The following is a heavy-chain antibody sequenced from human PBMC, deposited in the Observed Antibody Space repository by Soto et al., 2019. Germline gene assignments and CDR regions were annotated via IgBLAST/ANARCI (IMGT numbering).Heavy chain of an antibody. V-gene: IGHV1-69*02. CDR1: GDTFNFYS. CDR2: INPILSMS. CDR3: ATSYGSGYRAFDS. Sequence: QVQLVQSGADVPRPGSSVRVSCKASGDTFNFYSINWVRQAPGLGLQWMGRINPILSMSNYAPRFQGRVTMTADKSTSTAYMELSSLRSEDTAMYYCATSYGSGYRAFDSWGQGALVTVSS. J-gene: IGHJ4*02. D-gene: IGHD3-10*01.